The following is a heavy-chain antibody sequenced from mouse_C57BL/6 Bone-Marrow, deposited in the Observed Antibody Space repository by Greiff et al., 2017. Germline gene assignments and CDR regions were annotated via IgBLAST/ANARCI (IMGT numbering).Heavy chain of an antibody. CDR1: GFTFSSYG. J-gene: IGHJ1*03. Sequence: EVLGVESGGDLVKPGGSLKLSCAASGFTFSSYGMSWVRQTPDKRLEWVATISSGGSYTYYPARVKGRFTITRDKAKNTLYLKMSSLKSEDTAMYYGARHCGITDLYWYFDVWGTGTTVTVSS. D-gene: IGHD2-4*01. CDR2: ISSGGSYT. V-gene: IGHV5-6*01. CDR3: ARHCGITDLYWYFDV.